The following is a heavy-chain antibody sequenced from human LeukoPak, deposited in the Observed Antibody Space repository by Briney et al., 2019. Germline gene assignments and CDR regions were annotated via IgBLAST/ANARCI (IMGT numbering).Heavy chain of an antibody. J-gene: IGHJ4*02. CDR2: IYPGDSDT. Sequence: GESLKISCKGSGYSFTSYWIGWVRQMPGKGLEWMGIIYPGDSDTRYSPSSQGQVTISADKSISTAYLQWSSLKASDTAMYYCARLTTYYDFWSGYPDGGYFDYWGQGTLVTVSS. CDR1: GYSFTSYW. D-gene: IGHD3-3*01. V-gene: IGHV5-51*01. CDR3: ARLTTYYDFWSGYPDGGYFDY.